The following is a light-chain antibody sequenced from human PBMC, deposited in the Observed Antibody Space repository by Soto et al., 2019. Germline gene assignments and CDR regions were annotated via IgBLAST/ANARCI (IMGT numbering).Light chain of an antibody. J-gene: IGKJ1*01. V-gene: IGKV1-5*01. Sequence: DIQMTQSPSTLSASVGDRVTISCWSSQSVSSWLAWYRQKPGKAPKVLIYDAPSLESVFPSRFSGSGSGTEFTLTISSLQPDDFATYYCQQYNSYRWTFGQGTKVNIK. CDR1: QSVSSW. CDR3: QQYNSYRWT. CDR2: DAP.